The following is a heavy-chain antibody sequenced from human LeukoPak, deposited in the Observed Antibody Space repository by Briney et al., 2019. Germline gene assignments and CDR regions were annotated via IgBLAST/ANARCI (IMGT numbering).Heavy chain of an antibody. D-gene: IGHD4-17*01. CDR2: IWYDGSNK. V-gene: IGHV3-33*08. CDR3: AREHGDYYFDY. CDR1: GFTFSSYA. Sequence: PGGSLRLSCAASGFTFSSYAMSWVRQAPGKGLEWVAVIWYDGSNKYYADSVKGRFTISRDNSKNTLYLQMNSLRAEDTAVYYCAREHGDYYFDYWGQGTLVTVSS. J-gene: IGHJ4*02.